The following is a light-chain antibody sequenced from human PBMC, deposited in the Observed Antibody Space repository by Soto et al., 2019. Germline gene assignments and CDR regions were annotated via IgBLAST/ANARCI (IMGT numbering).Light chain of an antibody. CDR1: QSVTTY. CDR3: QQRSNWPPLIS. J-gene: IGKJ5*01. Sequence: EIVLTHSPYTLSLSPVERATVACRASQSVTTYLAWYQQKPGQAPRLLIYDASNRATGIPARFSGSGSGTDFTLTISSLEPEDFAVYYCQQRSNWPPLISFGQGTRLEIK. V-gene: IGKV3-11*01. CDR2: DAS.